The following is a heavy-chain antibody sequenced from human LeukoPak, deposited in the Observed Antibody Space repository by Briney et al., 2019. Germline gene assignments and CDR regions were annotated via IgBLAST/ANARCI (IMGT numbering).Heavy chain of an antibody. CDR1: GFTFSSYA. D-gene: IGHD5-12*01. V-gene: IGHV3-30-3*01. Sequence: PGRSLRLSCAASGFTFSSYAMHWVRQAPGKGLEWVAVISYDGSNKYYADSVKGRFTISRDNSKNTLYLQMNSLRAEDTAVYYCARGGLDIVATMGLDPWGQGTLVTVSS. CDR2: ISYDGSNK. J-gene: IGHJ5*02. CDR3: ARGGLDIVATMGLDP.